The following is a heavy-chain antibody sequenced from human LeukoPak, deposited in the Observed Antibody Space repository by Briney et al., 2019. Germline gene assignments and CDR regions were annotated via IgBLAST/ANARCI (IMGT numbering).Heavy chain of an antibody. Sequence: PGGSLRLSCAASGFTFSSYWMSWVRQAPGKGLEWVANIKQDGSEKYYVDSAKGRFTISRDNAKNSLYLQMNSPRAEDTAVYYCARDYPTGYSSGWYYFDYWGQGTLVPVSS. CDR2: IKQDGSEK. CDR1: GFTFSSYW. D-gene: IGHD6-19*01. J-gene: IGHJ4*02. V-gene: IGHV3-7*01. CDR3: ARDYPTGYSSGWYYFDY.